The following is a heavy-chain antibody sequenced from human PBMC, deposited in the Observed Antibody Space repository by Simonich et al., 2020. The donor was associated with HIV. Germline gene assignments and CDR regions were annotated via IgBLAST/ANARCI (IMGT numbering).Heavy chain of an antibody. CDR2: IISDVSST. Sequence: EVQLVEPGGGLVQPGGSLRLSCAASGFTFRTSWMHWVRQAPGKGLVWVESIISDVSSTIYADSVKGRFTISRDNAKNSLYLQMNSLRAEDTAVYYCARDSAGTGYYYMDVWGKGTTVTVSS. V-gene: IGHV3-74*01. J-gene: IGHJ6*03. CDR1: GFTFRTSW. CDR3: ARDSAGTGYYYMDV. D-gene: IGHD6-19*01.